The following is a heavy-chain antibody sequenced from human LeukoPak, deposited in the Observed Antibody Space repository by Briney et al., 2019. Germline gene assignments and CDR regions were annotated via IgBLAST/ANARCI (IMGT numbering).Heavy chain of an antibody. CDR3: AKDRAVFDY. CDR1: GFTYSSYW. D-gene: IGHD5-24*01. J-gene: IGHJ4*02. Sequence: GGSLRLSCAASGFTYSSYWMTWVRQAPGKGLEWVANIKQDGSEEDYVDSVKGRFTISRDNAKYSLYLQMNSLRAEDTAVYYCAKDRAVFDYWGQGTLVTVSS. V-gene: IGHV3-7*01. CDR2: IKQDGSEE.